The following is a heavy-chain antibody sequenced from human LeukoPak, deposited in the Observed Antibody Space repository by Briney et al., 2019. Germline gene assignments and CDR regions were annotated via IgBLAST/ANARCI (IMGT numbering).Heavy chain of an antibody. CDR3: ARDRLQYYGSGSYYRAAPPPFDY. CDR1: GGSISSYY. Sequence: SETLSLTCTVSGGSISSYYWSWIRQPPGKGLEWIGYIYYSGSTNYNPSLKSRVTIPVDTSKNQFSLKLSSVTAADTAVYYCARDRLQYYGSGSYYRAAPPPFDYWDQGTLVTVSS. CDR2: IYYSGST. J-gene: IGHJ4*02. V-gene: IGHV4-59*12. D-gene: IGHD3-10*01.